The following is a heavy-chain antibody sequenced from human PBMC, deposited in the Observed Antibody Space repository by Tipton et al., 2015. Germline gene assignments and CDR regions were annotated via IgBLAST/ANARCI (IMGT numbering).Heavy chain of an antibody. J-gene: IGHJ4*02. CDR2: ISSGGSTI. CDR1: GFTFSSYE. CDR3: ARGRFGDLPYFDS. V-gene: IGHV3-48*03. Sequence: GSLRLSCAASGFTFSSYEMNWVRQAPGKGLEWVSYISSGGSTIYYADSVKGRFTISRDNAKSSLYLQMNSLRAEDSAIYYCARGRFGDLPYFDSWGQGTLVTVSS. D-gene: IGHD3-10*01.